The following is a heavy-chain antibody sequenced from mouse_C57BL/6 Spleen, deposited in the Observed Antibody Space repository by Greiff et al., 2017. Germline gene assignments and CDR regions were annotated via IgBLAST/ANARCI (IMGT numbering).Heavy chain of an antibody. Sequence: EVKLMESGPGLVKPSQSLSLTCSVTGYSITSGYYWNWIRQFPGNKLEWMGYISYDGSNNYNPSLKNRISITRDTSKNQFFLKLNSVTTEDTATYYCARRGYYGSSGAMDYWGQGTSVTVSS. CDR1: GYSITSGYY. D-gene: IGHD1-1*01. V-gene: IGHV3-6*01. CDR2: ISYDGSN. CDR3: ARRGYYGSSGAMDY. J-gene: IGHJ4*01.